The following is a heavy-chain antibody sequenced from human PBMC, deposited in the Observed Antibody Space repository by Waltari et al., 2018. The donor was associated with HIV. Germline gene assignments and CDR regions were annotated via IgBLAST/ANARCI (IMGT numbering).Heavy chain of an antibody. D-gene: IGHD1-26*01. CDR1: GFSFSDSA. J-gene: IGHJ4*02. V-gene: IGHV3-73*01. CDR2: IRSKANNFAT. Sequence: EVQLVESGGGLVQPGGSLRLSCAASGFSFSDSAMHWVRQASGKGLEWVGRIRSKANNFATAYAASVKDRFTVSRDDSKNTASLQMNSLKTEDTAVYYCLKVGDYGQLWGQGTLVTVSS. CDR3: LKVGDYGQL.